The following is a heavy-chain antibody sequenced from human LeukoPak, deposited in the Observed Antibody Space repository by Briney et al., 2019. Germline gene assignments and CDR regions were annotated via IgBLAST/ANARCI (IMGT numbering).Heavy chain of an antibody. Sequence: GRSLRLSCAASGFTFSSYAMHWVRQAPGKGLEWVAVISYDGSNKYYADSVKGRFTISRDNSKNTLYLQMNSLKAEDTAVYYCAREYRSSWYNFDYWGQGTLVTVSS. CDR2: ISYDGSNK. D-gene: IGHD6-13*01. CDR3: AREYRSSWYNFDY. J-gene: IGHJ4*02. CDR1: GFTFSSYA. V-gene: IGHV3-30*04.